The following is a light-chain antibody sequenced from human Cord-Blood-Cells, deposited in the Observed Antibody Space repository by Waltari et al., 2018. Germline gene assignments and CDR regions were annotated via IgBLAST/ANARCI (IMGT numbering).Light chain of an antibody. CDR2: GAS. Sequence: EIVMTQSPATLSVSPGEGATLSCRASQSVSSNLAWYQQKPGQAPRLLIYGASTKAAGIPARFSGIGSGTEFTLTISSLQSEDFAVYYCQQYNNWPPYTFGQGTKLEIK. CDR1: QSVSSN. CDR3: QQYNNWPPYT. V-gene: IGKV3-15*01. J-gene: IGKJ2*01.